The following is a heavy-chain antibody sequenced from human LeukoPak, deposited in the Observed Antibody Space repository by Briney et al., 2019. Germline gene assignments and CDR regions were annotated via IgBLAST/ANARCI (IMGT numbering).Heavy chain of an antibody. CDR3: ARGHPRQMWWELLQGFMDY. CDR2: IKQDGSEK. V-gene: IGHV3-7*01. J-gene: IGHJ4*02. CDR1: GFTFSSYA. D-gene: IGHD1-26*01. Sequence: PGGSLRLSCAASGFTFSSYAMSWVRQAPGKGLEWVANIKQDGSEKYYVDSVKGRFTISRDNAKNSLYLQMNSLRAEDTAVYYCARGHPRQMWWELLQGFMDYWGQGTLVTVSS.